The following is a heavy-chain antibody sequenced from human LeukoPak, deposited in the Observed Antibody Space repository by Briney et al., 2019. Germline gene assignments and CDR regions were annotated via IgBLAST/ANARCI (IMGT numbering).Heavy chain of an antibody. CDR2: IYDSGST. D-gene: IGHD2-2*01. CDR3: ARLVAYCSSTSCSDY. J-gene: IGHJ4*02. CDR1: GGPISSHY. Sequence: PSETLSLTCTVSGGPISSHYWSWVRQPPGKGLEWIGYIYDSGSTNYNPSLKSRVTISVDTSKNQFSLKLSSVTAADTAVYYCARLVAYCSSTSCSDYWGQGTLVTVSS. V-gene: IGHV4-59*11.